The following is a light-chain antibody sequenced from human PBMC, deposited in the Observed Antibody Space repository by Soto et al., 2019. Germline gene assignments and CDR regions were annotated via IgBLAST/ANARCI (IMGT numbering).Light chain of an antibody. CDR1: SSDVGGYNY. V-gene: IGLV2-14*01. CDR2: DVS. Sequence: QSVLTQPASVSGSPGQSITISCTGTSSDVGGYNYVSWYQQHPGKAPKLMIYDVSNRPSGVSNRFSGSKSGNTASLTISGLQAEDEADYYCSSYTSSSTLGFGTGTKGTV. J-gene: IGLJ1*01. CDR3: SSYTSSSTLG.